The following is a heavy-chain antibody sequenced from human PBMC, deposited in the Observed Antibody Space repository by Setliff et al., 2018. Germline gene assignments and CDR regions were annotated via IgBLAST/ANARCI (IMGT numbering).Heavy chain of an antibody. CDR1: GFTSNDYA. V-gene: IGHV3-9*02. D-gene: IGHD2-15*01. J-gene: IGHJ4*02. CDR3: AKRGPYCSGGTCHYYFDY. Sequence: GGSLRLSCAASGFTSNDYAMHWVRQAPGKGLEWVSGISWNSDSIGYVDSVRGRFTISRDNSKNTVYLEMSSLRAEDTAVYYCAKRGPYCSGGTCHYYFDYWGQGTLVTVSS. CDR2: ISWNSDSI.